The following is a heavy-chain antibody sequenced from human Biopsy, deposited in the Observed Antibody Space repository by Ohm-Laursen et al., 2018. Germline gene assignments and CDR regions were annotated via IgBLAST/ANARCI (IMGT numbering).Heavy chain of an antibody. CDR1: GGSTSRSSYY. V-gene: IGHV4-39*01. J-gene: IGHJ4*02. D-gene: IGHD3-10*01. Sequence: SETLSLTCTVTGGSTSRSSYYWDWIRQPPGKGLEWIGSIYYSGSTYYNPSLKSRVTISADRSKNQFSLKLTSVTAADTAMYYCARQEFATSPLDYWGQGSLVTVSS. CDR3: ARQEFATSPLDY. CDR2: IYYSGST.